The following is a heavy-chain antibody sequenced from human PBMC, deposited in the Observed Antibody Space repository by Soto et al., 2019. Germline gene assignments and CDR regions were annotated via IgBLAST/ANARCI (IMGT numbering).Heavy chain of an antibody. Sequence: QVQLVQSGAEVKKPGASVKVSCKASGYTVTSYGISGVRQAPGHGIEWMGWISAYNGNPNYAQKLQGRFTMTTDTSTSTAYMELRSLRSDDTAVDYCARVGSSWYYWFDPWGQGTLVTVSS. J-gene: IGHJ5*02. CDR1: GYTVTSYG. CDR3: ARVGSSWYYWFDP. CDR2: ISAYNGNP. V-gene: IGHV1-18*01. D-gene: IGHD6-13*01.